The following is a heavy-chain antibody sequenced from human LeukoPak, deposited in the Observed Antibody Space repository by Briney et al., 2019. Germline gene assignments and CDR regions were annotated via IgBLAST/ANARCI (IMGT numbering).Heavy chain of an antibody. D-gene: IGHD5-18*01. CDR2: IYSGGST. J-gene: IGHJ4*02. CDR3: ARSVDTAMVDY. Sequence: GGSLRLSCAASGLTVSSNYMSWVRQAPGKGLEWVSVIYSGGSTYYADSVKGRFTISRDNSKNTLYLQMNSLRAEDTAVYYCARSVDTAMVDYWGQGTLVTVSS. V-gene: IGHV3-66*01. CDR1: GLTVSSNY.